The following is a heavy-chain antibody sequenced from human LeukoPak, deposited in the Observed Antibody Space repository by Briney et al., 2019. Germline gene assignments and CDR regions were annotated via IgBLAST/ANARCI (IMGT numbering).Heavy chain of an antibody. D-gene: IGHD5-24*01. J-gene: IGHJ3*02. CDR2: IQYDGKNE. V-gene: IGHV3-30*02. CDR1: GFTFSNAW. CDR3: AKDSGHDGYAFDI. Sequence: GGSLRLSCAASGFTFSNAWMSWVRQAPGKGLEWVAFIQYDGKNEYYADSVKGRFTISKDNSKNTLYLQMNSLKTEDTAVYYCAKDSGHDGYAFDIWGPGTMVTVSS.